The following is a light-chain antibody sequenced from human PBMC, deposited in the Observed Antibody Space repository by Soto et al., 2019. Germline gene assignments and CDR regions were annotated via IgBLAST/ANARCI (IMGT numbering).Light chain of an antibody. CDR3: RQYGSSPYT. J-gene: IGKJ2*01. CDR1: QSVSSSS. CDR2: GAS. V-gene: IGKV3-20*01. Sequence: EIVLTQSPGTLSLSPGERATLSCRASQSVSSSSLAWYQRKPGQAPRVLIYGASSRATGIPDRFSGSGSGTDFTLTISRLEPEDFAVFYCRQYGSSPYTFGQGTKLEIK.